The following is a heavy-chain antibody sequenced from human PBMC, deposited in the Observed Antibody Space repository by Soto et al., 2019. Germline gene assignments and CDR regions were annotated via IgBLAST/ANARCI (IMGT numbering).Heavy chain of an antibody. CDR2: ISWNSNII. CDR3: AKGGPDGFCSGGRCYFDY. CDR1: GFTFDDYA. J-gene: IGHJ4*02. D-gene: IGHD2-15*01. Sequence: LRLSCAASGFTFDDYAMHWVRRVPGKGLEWVSSISWNSNIIGYADSVKGRFTISRDNAKNSLYLQMNSLRPEDTALYYCAKGGPDGFCSGGRCYFDYWGQGTLVTVSS. V-gene: IGHV3-9*01.